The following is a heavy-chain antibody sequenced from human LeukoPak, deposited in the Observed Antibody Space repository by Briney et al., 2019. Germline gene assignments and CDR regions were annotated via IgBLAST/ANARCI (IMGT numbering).Heavy chain of an antibody. D-gene: IGHD2-2*01. V-gene: IGHV2-70*04. CDR3: ARGSGREVPAAMAFGY. CDR1: GFSLSTSGMR. Sequence: SGPALVKPTQTLTLTCTFSGFSLSTSGMRVSWIRQPPVKALEWLARIDWDGDKFYSTSLKTRLTISRDTSKNQVVLTMTNMDPVDTATDYCARGSGREVPAAMAFGYWGQGALVTVSS. CDR2: IDWDGDK. J-gene: IGHJ4*02.